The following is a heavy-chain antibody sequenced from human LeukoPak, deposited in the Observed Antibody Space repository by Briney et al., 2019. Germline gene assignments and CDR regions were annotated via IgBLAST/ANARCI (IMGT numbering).Heavy chain of an antibody. Sequence: ASVKVFCKASGYTFTSYYMHWVRQAPGQGLEWVGIINPSGGSTSYAQKFQGRVTMTRDMSTSTVYMELSSLRSEDTAVYYCARDPLGSTSCLDYWGQGTLVTVSS. CDR3: ARDPLGSTSCLDY. CDR1: GYTFTSYY. V-gene: IGHV1-46*01. J-gene: IGHJ4*02. D-gene: IGHD2-2*01. CDR2: INPSGGST.